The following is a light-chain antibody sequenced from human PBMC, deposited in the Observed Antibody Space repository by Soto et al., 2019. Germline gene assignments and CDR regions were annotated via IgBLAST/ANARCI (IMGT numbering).Light chain of an antibody. CDR2: AAS. J-gene: IGKJ5*01. CDR1: QSVSSY. V-gene: IGKV3-20*01. Sequence: EIVLTQSPATLSLSPGERATLSCRASQSVSSYLAWYQQKPGQAPRLLIYAASSRATGIPVRFSGSGSGTDFTLTISRLEPEDFAVYYCQQYGSSLITFGQGTRLEI. CDR3: QQYGSSLIT.